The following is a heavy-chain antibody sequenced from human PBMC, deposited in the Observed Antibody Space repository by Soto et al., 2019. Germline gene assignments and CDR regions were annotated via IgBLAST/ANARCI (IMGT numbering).Heavy chain of an antibody. CDR3: ANLRNLPDDSSGNDNWFDH. V-gene: IGHV1-69*06. CDR1: GGTFSSYA. J-gene: IGHJ5*02. D-gene: IGHD3-22*01. Sequence: QVQLVQSGAEVKTPGSSVKVSCKASGGTFSSYAISWVLQAPGQGLEWMGGIIPIFGTANYAQKFQGRVTITADKSTSTAYMELSSLRSEDTAVYYCANLRNLPDDSSGNDNWFDHWGQGTLVTVSS. CDR2: IIPIFGTA.